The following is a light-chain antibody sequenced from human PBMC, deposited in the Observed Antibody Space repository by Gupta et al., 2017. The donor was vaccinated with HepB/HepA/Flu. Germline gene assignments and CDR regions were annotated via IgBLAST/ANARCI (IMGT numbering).Light chain of an antibody. CDR3: SSLTTSGTVV. CDR1: SSDIGTYAF. V-gene: IGLV2-14*03. CDR2: DVR. Sequence: QSALTQPASVSGSPGQSIAISCPGTSSDIGTYAFVSWYQQVPGKVPKVVFFDVRHRPSGVSHRFPGSKSGNTASLTISGLQTEDEGDYFCSSLTTSGTVVFGGGTKLTVL. J-gene: IGLJ2*01.